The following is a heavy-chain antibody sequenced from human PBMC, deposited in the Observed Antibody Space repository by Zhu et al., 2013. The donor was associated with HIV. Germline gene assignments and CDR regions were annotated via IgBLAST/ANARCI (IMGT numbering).Heavy chain of an antibody. CDR2: IIPMLNRA. V-gene: IGHV1-69*01. Sequence: QLKQSGAEVRKPGSSVKVSCKASGVTFSKYAISWVRQAPDQGLEWMGGIIPMLNRADYAQKYQGRLTITADESTTTVYMELNGLTSEDTAVYYCARDAVWGQGTLVTVSS. CDR3: ARDAV. CDR1: GVTFSKYA. J-gene: IGHJ4*02. D-gene: IGHD6-19*01.